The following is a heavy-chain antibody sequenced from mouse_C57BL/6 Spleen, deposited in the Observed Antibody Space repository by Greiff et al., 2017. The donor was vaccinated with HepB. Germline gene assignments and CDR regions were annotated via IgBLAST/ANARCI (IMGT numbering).Heavy chain of an antibody. V-gene: IGHV1-69*01. CDR1: GYTFTSYW. CDR2: IDPSDSYT. CDR3: ARGNYDYAMDY. D-gene: IGHD1-1*01. J-gene: IGHJ4*01. Sequence: VQLQQSGAELVMPGASVKLSCKASGYTFTSYWMHWVKQRPGQGLEWIGEIDPSDSYTNYNQKFKGKSTLTVDKSSSTAYMQLSSLTSEDSAVYYCARGNYDYAMDYWGQGTSVTVSS.